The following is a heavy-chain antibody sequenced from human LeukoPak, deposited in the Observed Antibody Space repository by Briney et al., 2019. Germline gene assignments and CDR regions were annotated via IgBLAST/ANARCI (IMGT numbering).Heavy chain of an antibody. CDR2: IYYSGST. CDR3: ARGPLAYCGGDCYNNWFDP. CDR1: GGSISSGGYY. Sequence: PSQTLSLTCTVPGGSISSGGYYWRWIRQHPGKGLEWIGYIYYSGSTYYNPSLKSRVTISVDTSKNQFSLKLSSVTAADTAVYYCARGPLAYCGGDCYNNWFDPWGQGTLVTVSS. J-gene: IGHJ5*02. V-gene: IGHV4-31*03. D-gene: IGHD2-21*02.